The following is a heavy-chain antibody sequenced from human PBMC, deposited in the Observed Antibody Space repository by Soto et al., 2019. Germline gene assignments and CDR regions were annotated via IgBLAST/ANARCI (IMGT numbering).Heavy chain of an antibody. D-gene: IGHD3-9*01. CDR1: GCNFINYA. V-gene: IGHV3-23*01. CDR3: VKDKKYDILSAWDALDI. J-gene: IGHJ3*02. Sequence: GGSLILSWAAAGCNFINYAMTWVRQAPGKGLEWVAAISGGGGGTYYADPVKGRFTISRDNSKNTLHLQMNNLRAEDTATYYCVKDKKYDILSAWDALDIWGHGTLVTVSS. CDR2: ISGGGGGT.